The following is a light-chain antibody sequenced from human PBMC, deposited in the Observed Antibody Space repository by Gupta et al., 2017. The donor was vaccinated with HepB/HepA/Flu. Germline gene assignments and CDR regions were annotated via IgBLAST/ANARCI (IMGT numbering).Light chain of an antibody. V-gene: IGKV1-8*01. CDR3: QQYYSYPRT. CDR2: AAS. Sequence: AIQMTQSPSSFSASTGDRVTITCRASQGISSYLAWYQQKPGKAPKLLIYAASTLQSGVPSRFSGSGSGTDFTLTISSLQAEDFATYYCQQYYSYPRTFGQGTKVEIK. J-gene: IGKJ1*01. CDR1: QGISSY.